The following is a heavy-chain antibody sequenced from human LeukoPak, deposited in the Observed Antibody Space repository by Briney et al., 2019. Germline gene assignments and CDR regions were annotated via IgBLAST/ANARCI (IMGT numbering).Heavy chain of an antibody. V-gene: IGHV3-30*18. CDR3: AKEGTPQVSTWYDL. CDR2: ISYEGGTQ. D-gene: IGHD3-10*01. Sequence: GMSLRLSCAASGVTLSPYGMHWVRQAPGKGLEWVAVISYEGGTQHYADSVKGRFIISRDNPRKTLYLQMNILRTEDTAVYYCAKEGTPQVSTWYDLWGQGTQVIVSS. J-gene: IGHJ5*02. CDR1: GVTLSPYG.